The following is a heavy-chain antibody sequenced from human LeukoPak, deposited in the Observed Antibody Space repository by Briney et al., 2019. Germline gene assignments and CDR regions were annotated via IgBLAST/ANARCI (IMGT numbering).Heavy chain of an antibody. CDR1: GFTFSSYA. V-gene: IGHV3-23*01. CDR2: ISGSGGST. Sequence: GGSLRLSCAASGFTFSSYAMSWVRQAPGKGLEWVSAISGSGGSTYYADSVKGRFTISRDNSKNTLYLQMNSLRAEDTAVYYCAKGVPPMFRDIVVVPAAHFDYWGQGTLVTVPS. CDR3: AKGVPPMFRDIVVVPAAHFDY. J-gene: IGHJ4*02. D-gene: IGHD2-2*01.